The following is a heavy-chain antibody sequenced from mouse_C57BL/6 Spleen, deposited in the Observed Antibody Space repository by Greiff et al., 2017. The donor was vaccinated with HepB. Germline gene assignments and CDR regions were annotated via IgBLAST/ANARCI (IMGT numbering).Heavy chain of an antibody. V-gene: IGHV1-52*01. D-gene: IGHD2-4*01. CDR2: IDPPDSET. Sequence: QVQLQQPGAELVRPGSSVKLSCKASGYTFTSYWMHWVKQRPIQGLEWIGNIDPPDSETHYNQKFKDKATLTVDKSSSTAYMQLSSLTSEDSAVYYCAREYDYQRPLFDYWGQGTTLTVSS. J-gene: IGHJ2*01. CDR1: GYTFTSYW. CDR3: AREYDYQRPLFDY.